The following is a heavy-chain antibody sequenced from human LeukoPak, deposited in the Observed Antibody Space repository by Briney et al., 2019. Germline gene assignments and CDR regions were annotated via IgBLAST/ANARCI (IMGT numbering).Heavy chain of an antibody. CDR1: GFSFGDHA. D-gene: IGHD1-26*01. Sequence: PGGSLRLSCAASGFSFGDHALHWVRQPPGKGLEWVSSISWNSGGIAYADSVKGRFIISRDNAKNSVSLQMSTPRPEDTALYYCVKDVGLTASGSLDYWGQGALVTVSS. V-gene: IGHV3-9*01. CDR3: VKDVGLTASGSLDY. CDR2: ISWNSGGI. J-gene: IGHJ4*02.